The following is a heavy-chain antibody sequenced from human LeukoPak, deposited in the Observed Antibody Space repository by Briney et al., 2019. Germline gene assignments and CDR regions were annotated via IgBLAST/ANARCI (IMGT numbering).Heavy chain of an antibody. CDR1: GFTFSVYY. V-gene: IGHV3-11*04. CDR2: ISSSGSTI. CDR3: ARHYYDSSGYYFGPDY. D-gene: IGHD3-22*01. Sequence: GGSLRLSCAASGFTFSVYYMSWIRQAPGKGLEWVSYISSSGSTIYYADSVKGRFTISRDNAKNSLYLQMNSLRAEDTAVYYCARHYYDSSGYYFGPDYWGQGTLVTVSS. J-gene: IGHJ4*02.